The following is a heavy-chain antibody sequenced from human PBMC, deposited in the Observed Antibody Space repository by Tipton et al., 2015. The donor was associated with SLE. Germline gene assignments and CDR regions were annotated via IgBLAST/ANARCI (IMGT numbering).Heavy chain of an antibody. D-gene: IGHD5-24*01. CDR2: IYYSGSK. J-gene: IGHJ3*02. V-gene: IGHV4-38-2*01. CDR3: ARKVNGQRWLQWGAFDI. Sequence: TLSLTCAVSGYSISSGYYWGWIRQPPGKGLEWIGSIYYSGSKYYNPSLKTRVTISVDTSMNQFSLKLSSVTAADTAVYYCARKVNGQRWLQWGAFDIWGQGTMVTVSS. CDR1: GYSISSGYY.